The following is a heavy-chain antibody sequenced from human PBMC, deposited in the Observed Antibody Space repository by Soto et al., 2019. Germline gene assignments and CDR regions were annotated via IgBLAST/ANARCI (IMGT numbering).Heavy chain of an antibody. CDR2: INPNSGGT. CDR1: GYTFTGYY. Sequence: ASVKVSCKASGYTFTGYYMHWVRQAPGQGLEWMGWINPNSGGTNYAQKFQGRVTMTRDTSISTAYMELSRLRSDDTAVYYCARGESIVLMVYANVGGMDVWGQGTTVTVSS. V-gene: IGHV1-2*02. J-gene: IGHJ6*02. D-gene: IGHD2-8*01. CDR3: ARGESIVLMVYANVGGMDV.